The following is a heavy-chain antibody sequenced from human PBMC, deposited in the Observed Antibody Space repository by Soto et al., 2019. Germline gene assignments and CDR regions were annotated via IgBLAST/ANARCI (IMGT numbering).Heavy chain of an antibody. CDR1: GYRFTNYG. D-gene: IGHD6-6*01. CDR2: ISGYNVNT. V-gene: IGHV1-18*01. Sequence: QVHLVQSGTEVKKPGASVKVSCKASGYRFTNYGISWVRQAPGQALEWMGWISGYNVNTNYAQKFQGRLTLTTDTSTNTAYMELRSLRSEDTAVYYCARDGRGSSSFRLPLDPWGQGTLVTVSS. CDR3: ARDGRGSSSFRLPLDP. J-gene: IGHJ5*02.